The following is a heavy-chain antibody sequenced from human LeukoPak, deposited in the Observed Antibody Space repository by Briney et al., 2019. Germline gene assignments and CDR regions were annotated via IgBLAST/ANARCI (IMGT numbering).Heavy chain of an antibody. CDR2: IYYSGST. CDR1: GGSMSSYY. CDR3: ARGEWELPFDY. D-gene: IGHD1-26*01. Sequence: PSETLSLTCTVSGGSMSSYYGSGIRQPTGKGLEWIGYIYYSGSTNYNPSLKSRVTISVDTSKNQLSLKLSSVTAADTAVYYCARGEWELPFDYWGQGTLVTVSS. V-gene: IGHV4-59*13. J-gene: IGHJ4*02.